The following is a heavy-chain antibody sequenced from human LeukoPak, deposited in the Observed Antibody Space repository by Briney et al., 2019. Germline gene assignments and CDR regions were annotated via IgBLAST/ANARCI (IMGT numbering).Heavy chain of an antibody. J-gene: IGHJ4*02. CDR3: ARVSGGRDFDY. D-gene: IGHD2-15*01. V-gene: IGHV4-34*01. Sequence: SETLSLTCTVSGGSISSYYWSWIRQPPGKGLEWIGEINHSGSTNYNPSLKSRVTISVDTSKNQFSLKLSSVTAADTAVYYCARVSGGRDFDYWGQGTLVTVSS. CDR2: INHSGST. CDR1: GGSISSYY.